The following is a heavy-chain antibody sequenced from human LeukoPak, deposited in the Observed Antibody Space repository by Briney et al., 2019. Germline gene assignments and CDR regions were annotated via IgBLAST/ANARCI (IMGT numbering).Heavy chain of an antibody. J-gene: IGHJ4*02. V-gene: IGHV4-34*01. Sequence: SETLSLTCAVYGGSFSGYYWSWIRQPPGKGLEWIGEINRSGSTNYNPSLKSRVTISVDTSKNQFSLKLSSVTAADTAVYYCARSGYDSVSIRHDYWGQGTLVTVSS. CDR2: INRSGST. CDR3: ARSGYDSVSIRHDY. D-gene: IGHD5-12*01. CDR1: GGSFSGYY.